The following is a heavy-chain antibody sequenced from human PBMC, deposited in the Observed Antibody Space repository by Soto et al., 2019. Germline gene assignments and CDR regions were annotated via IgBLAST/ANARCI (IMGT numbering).Heavy chain of an antibody. CDR2: INPNSGGT. Sequence: ASVKVSCKASGYTFTGYYMHWVRHAPGQGLEWMGWINPNSGGTNYAQKFQGWVTMTRDTSISTAYMELSRLRSDDTAVYYCAREQLGYCSGGSCYNSTRYYGMDVWGQGTTVTVSS. D-gene: IGHD2-15*01. CDR3: AREQLGYCSGGSCYNSTRYYGMDV. CDR1: GYTFTGYY. V-gene: IGHV1-2*04. J-gene: IGHJ6*02.